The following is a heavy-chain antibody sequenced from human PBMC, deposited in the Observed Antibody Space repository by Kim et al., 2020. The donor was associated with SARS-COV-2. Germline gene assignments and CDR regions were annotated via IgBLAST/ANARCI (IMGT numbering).Heavy chain of an antibody. CDR3: ARGAFNYGYILDY. D-gene: IGHD5-18*01. CDR1: GFTFSNYW. V-gene: IGHV3-7*03. CDR2: IKHDGSEK. J-gene: IGHJ4*02. Sequence: GGSLRLSCAASGFTFSNYWMSWVRQAPGKGLEWVAIIKHDGSEKYYADSVKGRFTISRDNAKNSLYLQMNSLRAEGTAVYYCARGAFNYGYILDYLGQGT.